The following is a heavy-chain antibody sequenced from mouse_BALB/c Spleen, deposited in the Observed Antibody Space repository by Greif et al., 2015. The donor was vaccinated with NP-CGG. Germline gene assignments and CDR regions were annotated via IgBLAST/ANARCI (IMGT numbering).Heavy chain of an antibody. CDR2: IDPANGNT. Sequence: EVQVVESGAELVKPGASVKLSCTASGFNIKDTYMHWVKQRPEQGLEWIGRIDPANGNTKYDPKFQGKATITADTSSNQPYLQLRSLASEDCGVFYWHRGSPAWFAYWGQGTLVTVSA. V-gene: IGHV14-3*02. CDR1: GFNIKDTY. J-gene: IGHJ3*01. CDR3: HRGSPAWFAY. D-gene: IGHD1-1*02.